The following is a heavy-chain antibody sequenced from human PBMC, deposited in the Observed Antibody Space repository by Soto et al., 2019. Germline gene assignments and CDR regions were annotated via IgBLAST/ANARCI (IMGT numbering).Heavy chain of an antibody. J-gene: IGHJ6*02. CDR3: AREGPAPYYYYGMDV. CDR2: ISAYNGNT. CDR1: GYSFTTYG. V-gene: IGHV1-18*01. Sequence: QVQLVQSGGEVKKPGASVKVSCKTSGYSFTTYGISWVRQAPGQGLEWMGWISAYNGNTNYAQKLQGRVTMTTDTTTSTANMELRSRRSDDTAVYYCAREGPAPYYYYGMDVWGQGSTVTVSS.